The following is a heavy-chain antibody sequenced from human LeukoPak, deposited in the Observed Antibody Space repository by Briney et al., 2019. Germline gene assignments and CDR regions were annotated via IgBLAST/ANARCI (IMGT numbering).Heavy chain of an antibody. CDR3: ALSYGSGSYPDYYYYGMDA. V-gene: IGHV4-39*01. J-gene: IGHJ6*02. CDR2: IYYSGST. D-gene: IGHD3-10*01. CDR1: GGSISSSSYY. Sequence: SETLSLTCTVSGGSISSSSYYWGWIRQPPGKGLEWIGSIYYSGSTYYNPSLKSRVTISVDTSKNQFSLKLSSVTAADTAVYYCALSYGSGSYPDYYYYGMDAWGQGTTVTVSS.